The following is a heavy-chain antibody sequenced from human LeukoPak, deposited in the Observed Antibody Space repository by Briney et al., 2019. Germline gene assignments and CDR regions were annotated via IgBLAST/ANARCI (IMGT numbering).Heavy chain of an antibody. CDR1: GFTFSGAW. Sequence: GSLRLSCAASGFTFSGAWMHWVRQAPGKGLVWVSRINNDGTTTMYADSVKGRFTLSRDNAKNTLYLQMNSLRAEDTAVYYCARVSGPGMNEYFHLWGQGTLVTVSS. V-gene: IGHV3-74*03. J-gene: IGHJ1*01. CDR2: INNDGTTT. D-gene: IGHD3-10*01. CDR3: ARVSGPGMNEYFHL.